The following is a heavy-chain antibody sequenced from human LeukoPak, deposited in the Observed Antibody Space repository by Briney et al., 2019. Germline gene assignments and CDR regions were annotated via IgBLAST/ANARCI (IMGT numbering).Heavy chain of an antibody. Sequence: PGGSLRLSCAASGFTFDDYAMHWVRQAPGKGLEWVSLISGDGGNTYYADSVKGRFTISRDNSKNSLYLQMNGLRTEDTALYYCAKDWETALGYWGQGTLVTVSS. CDR2: ISGDGGNT. J-gene: IGHJ4*02. CDR3: AKDWETALGY. CDR1: GFTFDDYA. D-gene: IGHD5-18*01. V-gene: IGHV3-43*02.